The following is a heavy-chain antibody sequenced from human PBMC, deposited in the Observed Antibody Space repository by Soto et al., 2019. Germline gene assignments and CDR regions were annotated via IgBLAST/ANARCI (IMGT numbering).Heavy chain of an antibody. CDR2: IKPDGSAT. V-gene: IGHV3-7*01. Sequence: EVQLVESGGGLVQPGGSLRLSCAVSGFTFGSYWMNWVRLIPGKGLEWVAYIKPDGSATYYVDSVKGRFTISRDNAKNSLDLQMNSLRVEDTSVYYCASAGYRGPGCYYDFDYWGQGTLVTVSS. CDR3: ASAGYRGPGCYYDFDY. J-gene: IGHJ4*02. CDR1: GFTFGSYW. D-gene: IGHD2-21*02.